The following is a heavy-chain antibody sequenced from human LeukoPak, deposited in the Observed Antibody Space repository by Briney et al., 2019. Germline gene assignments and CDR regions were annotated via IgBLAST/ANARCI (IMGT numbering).Heavy chain of an antibody. CDR3: ARHVSSTLKCSGGSCYSYYFDY. V-gene: IGHV4-39*01. CDR1: GGSISSSSYY. J-gene: IGHJ4*02. Sequence: NTSETLSLTCTVSGGSISSSSYYWGWIRQPPGKGLEWIWSIYYSGSTYYNPSLKSRVTISVDTSKNQFSLKLSSVTAADTAVYYCARHVSSTLKCSGGSCYSYYFDYWGQGTLVTVSS. CDR2: IYYSGST. D-gene: IGHD2-15*01.